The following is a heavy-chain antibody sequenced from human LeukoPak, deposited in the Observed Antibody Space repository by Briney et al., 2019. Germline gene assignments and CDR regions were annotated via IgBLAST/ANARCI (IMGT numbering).Heavy chain of an antibody. CDR2: ISGSGGST. D-gene: IGHD4-17*01. Sequence: GGSLRLSCAASGFTFSSYAMSWVRQAPGKGLEWVSTISGSGGSTYYADSVKGRFTISRDNSKNTLYLQMNSLRAEDTAVYYCARTYADYVRYFHYWGQGTLVTVSS. CDR1: GFTFSSYA. CDR3: ARTYADYVRYFHY. J-gene: IGHJ4*02. V-gene: IGHV3-23*01.